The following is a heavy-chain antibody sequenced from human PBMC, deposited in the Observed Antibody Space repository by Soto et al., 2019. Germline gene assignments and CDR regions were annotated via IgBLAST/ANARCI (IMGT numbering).Heavy chain of an antibody. V-gene: IGHV4-31*03. D-gene: IGHD3-22*01. J-gene: IGHJ3*02. Sequence: SETLSHTCTGSGGSMSRGGYYCSWIRQHPGKGLEWIGYIYYSGSTYYNPSLKSRVTISVDTSKNQFSLKLSSVTAADTAVYYCARWPMYYYDSSGVYAFDIWGQGTMVT. CDR1: GGSMSRGGYY. CDR3: ARWPMYYYDSSGVYAFDI. CDR2: IYYSGST.